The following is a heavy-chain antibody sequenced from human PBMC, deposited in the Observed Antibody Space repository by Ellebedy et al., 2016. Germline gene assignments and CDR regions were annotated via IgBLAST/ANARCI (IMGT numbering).Heavy chain of an antibody. CDR2: TRNKANSYST. CDR1: GFTFSSYA. D-gene: IGHD6-19*01. J-gene: IGHJ4*02. Sequence: GGSLRLXXAASGFTFSSYAMSWVRQAPGKGLEWVARTRNKANSYSTEYAASVKGRFTISRDESMNSLHLQMNSLTTEDTAVYYCARGGSGWRSFDYWGQGTLVTVSS. V-gene: IGHV3-72*01. CDR3: ARGGSGWRSFDY.